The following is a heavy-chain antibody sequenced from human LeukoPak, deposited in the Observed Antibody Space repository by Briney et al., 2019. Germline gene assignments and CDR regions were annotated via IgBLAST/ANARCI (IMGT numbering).Heavy chain of an antibody. CDR3: ARTTEGGYSYGYFYYYYMDV. V-gene: IGHV4-4*07. D-gene: IGHD5-18*01. CDR1: GGSISSYY. Sequence: PSETLSLTCTVSGGSISSYYWSWIRQPAGKGLEWIGRIYTSGSNNYDPCLKSRVTMSVGTSKNQFSLKQNSVTAADTAVYYCARTTEGGYSYGYFYYYYMDVWGKGTTVTISS. J-gene: IGHJ6*03. CDR2: IYTSGSN.